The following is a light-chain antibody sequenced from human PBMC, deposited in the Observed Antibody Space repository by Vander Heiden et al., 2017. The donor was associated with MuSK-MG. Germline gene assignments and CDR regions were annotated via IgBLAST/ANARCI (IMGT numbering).Light chain of an antibody. CDR2: DAS. V-gene: IGKV3-11*01. Sequence: ESVLTQSPATLSLSPGERATLSCRASQSVSSYLAWYQQKPGQAPRLLIYDASNRATGIPARFSGRGSGTDFTLTISSLEPEDFAVYYCQQRSNWRLTFGQGTRLEIK. CDR3: QQRSNWRLT. CDR1: QSVSSY. J-gene: IGKJ5*01.